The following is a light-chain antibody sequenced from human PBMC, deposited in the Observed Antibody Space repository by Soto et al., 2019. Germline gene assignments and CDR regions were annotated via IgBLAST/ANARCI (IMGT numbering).Light chain of an antibody. V-gene: IGKV1-5*01. CDR2: DAS. CDR1: QSISSW. J-gene: IGKJ5*01. Sequence: DIQMTQSPSTLSASVGDGVTLYFRASQSISSWLAWYQQKPGKATKLLIYDASSLEIGVPLRFGGSRSGTEFTLTISSLQPDEFATYYCKKYNSYSITFGHGTRLAIK. CDR3: KKYNSYSIT.